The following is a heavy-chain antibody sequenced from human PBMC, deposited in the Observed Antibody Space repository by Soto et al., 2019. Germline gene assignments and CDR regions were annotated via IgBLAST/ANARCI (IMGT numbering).Heavy chain of an antibody. CDR2: ISAYNGNT. D-gene: IGHD3-3*01. Sequence: GASVKVSCKASGYTFTSYGISWVRQAPGQGLEWMGWISAYNGNTSYAQKLQGRVTMTTDTSTSTAYMELRSLRSDDTAVYYCARFRPYFGVVDYDYWGQGTLVTVSS. CDR3: ARFRPYFGVVDYDY. J-gene: IGHJ4*02. V-gene: IGHV1-18*01. CDR1: GYTFTSYG.